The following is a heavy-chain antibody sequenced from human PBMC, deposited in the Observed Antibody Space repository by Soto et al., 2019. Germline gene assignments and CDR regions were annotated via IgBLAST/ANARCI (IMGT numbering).Heavy chain of an antibody. Sequence: RASVKVSCKASGYSFTSLDIDWVRQTAGQGLEWMGWMQPSTGRTGYAQKFQGRVTMTRDTSINTAYMELTTLTSDDTAFYYCARGVSEAVDHWGQGTLVTVSS. J-gene: IGHJ4*02. CDR3: ARGVSEAVDH. CDR1: GYSFTSLD. V-gene: IGHV1-8*01. D-gene: IGHD6-19*01. CDR2: MQPSTGRT.